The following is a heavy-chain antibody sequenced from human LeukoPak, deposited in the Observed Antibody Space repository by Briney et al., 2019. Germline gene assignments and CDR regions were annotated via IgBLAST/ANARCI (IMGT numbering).Heavy chain of an antibody. J-gene: IGHJ4*02. CDR2: ISAYNGNT. V-gene: IGHV1-18*01. D-gene: IGHD1-1*01. Sequence: APVKVSCKASGYTFTSYGISWVRQAPGQGLEWMGWISAYNGNTNYAQKLQGRVTMTTDTSTSTAYMELRSLRSDDTAVYCCARVQLDIPPDYWGQGTLVTVSS. CDR1: GYTFTSYG. CDR3: ARVQLDIPPDY.